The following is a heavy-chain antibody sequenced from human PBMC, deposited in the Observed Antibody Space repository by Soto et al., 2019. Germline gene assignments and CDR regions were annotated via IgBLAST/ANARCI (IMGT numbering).Heavy chain of an antibody. D-gene: IGHD3-16*01. V-gene: IGHV1-18*01. CDR1: GYTFTSYG. J-gene: IGHJ6*02. CDR3: ARLIGRVITNYYYYYGMDV. Sequence: ASVKVSCKASGYTFTSYGISWVRQAPGQGLEWMGWISAYNGNTNYAQKLQGRVTMTTDTSTSTAYMELRSLRSDDTAVYYCARLIGRVITNYYYYYGMDVWGQGTTVTVSS. CDR2: ISAYNGNT.